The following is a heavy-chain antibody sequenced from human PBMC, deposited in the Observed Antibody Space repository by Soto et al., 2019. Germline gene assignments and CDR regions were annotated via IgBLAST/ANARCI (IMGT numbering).Heavy chain of an antibody. CDR3: ARGWYGESGSGYDAFDI. D-gene: IGHD3-3*01. Sequence: ASVKVSCKASGYTFTSYGISWVRQAPGQGLEWMGWISAYNGNTNYAQKLQGRVTMTTDTSTSTAYMELRSLRSDDTAVYYCARGWYGESGSGYDAFDIWGQGTMVTVSS. CDR1: GYTFTSYG. V-gene: IGHV1-18*01. CDR2: ISAYNGNT. J-gene: IGHJ3*02.